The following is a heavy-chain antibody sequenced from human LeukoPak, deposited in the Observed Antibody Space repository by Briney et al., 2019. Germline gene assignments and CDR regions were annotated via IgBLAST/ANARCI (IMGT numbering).Heavy chain of an antibody. CDR2: IYPGDSDT. D-gene: IGHD2-15*01. Sequence: GESLKISCQGSGYSFTSYWIGWVRQLPGKGLEWMGIIYPGDSDTRYSPSFQGQVTISADTSISTAYMELNSLRSDDTAVYHCARDLSISSASCPSHWGQGTLVTVSS. CDR1: GYSFTSYW. V-gene: IGHV5-51*01. CDR3: ARDLSISSASCPSH. J-gene: IGHJ4*02.